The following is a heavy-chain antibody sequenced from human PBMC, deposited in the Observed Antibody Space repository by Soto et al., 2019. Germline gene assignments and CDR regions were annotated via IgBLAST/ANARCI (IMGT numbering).Heavy chain of an antibody. CDR1: GYTFSSHY. Sequence: ASVKVSCKASGYTFSSHYMHWVRQAPGQGLEWVGIINPSGDTTTYGQNFQGRVTMTRDTSTSTLYLELSNLRSEDTALYYCARQSRPYLPSPVDPWGQGTPVTVSS. D-gene: IGHD6-6*01. V-gene: IGHV1-46*01. J-gene: IGHJ5*02. CDR3: ARQSRPYLPSPVDP. CDR2: INPSGDTT.